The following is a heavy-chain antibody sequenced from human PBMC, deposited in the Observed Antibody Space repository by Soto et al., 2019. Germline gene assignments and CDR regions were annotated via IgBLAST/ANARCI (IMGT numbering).Heavy chain of an antibody. CDR3: ARARSGGSWTMQYYSGMDV. J-gene: IGHJ6*02. Sequence: TSETLSLTCAVYEGSVSGGYWSWIRQPPGKGLEWIGEINHSGSTNYNPSLKSRVTISVDTSKNQFSLKLSSVTAADTAVYYCARARSGGSWTMQYYSGMDVWGQGTTVTASS. D-gene: IGHD2-15*01. CDR2: INHSGST. V-gene: IGHV4-34*01. CDR1: EGSVSGGY.